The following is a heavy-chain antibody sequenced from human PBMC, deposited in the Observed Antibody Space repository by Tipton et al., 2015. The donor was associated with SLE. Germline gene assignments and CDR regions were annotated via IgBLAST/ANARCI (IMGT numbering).Heavy chain of an antibody. Sequence: TLSLTCTVSGGSVSSGSYYWSWIRQPPGKGLEWIGYIYYSGSTNYNPSLKSRVTISVDTSKNQFSLKLSSVTAADTAVYYRAYSSGWLVEYWGQGTLVTVSS. CDR1: GGSVSSGSYY. D-gene: IGHD6-19*01. V-gene: IGHV4-61*01. CDR2: IYYSGST. CDR3: AYSSGWLVEY. J-gene: IGHJ4*02.